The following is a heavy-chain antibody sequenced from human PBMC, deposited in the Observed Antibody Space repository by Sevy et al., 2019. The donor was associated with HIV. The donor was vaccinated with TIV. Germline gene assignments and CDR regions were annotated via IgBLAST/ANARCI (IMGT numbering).Heavy chain of an antibody. V-gene: IGHV3-74*01. CDR2: INSDGSST. Sequence: GGSLRLSCAGSGFTFSNYWMHWVRQAPGKGLVWVSRINSDGSSTSYADSVTGRFANSRDNAKNTPYLQLNSLRAEDTAVYYCARGPYYRDTNTYFFMHYWGQGTLVTVSS. D-gene: IGHD3-22*01. CDR1: GFTFSNYW. J-gene: IGHJ4*02. CDR3: ARGPYYRDTNTYFFMHY.